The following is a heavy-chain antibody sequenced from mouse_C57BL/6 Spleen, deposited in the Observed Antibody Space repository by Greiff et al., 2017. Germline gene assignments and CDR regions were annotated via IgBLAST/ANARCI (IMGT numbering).Heavy chain of an antibody. V-gene: IGHV1-82*01. J-gene: IGHJ4*01. D-gene: IGHD2-4*01. Sequence: QVQLKESGPELVKPGASVKISCKASGYAFSSSWMNWVKQRPGKGLEWIGRIYPGDGDTNYNGKFKGKATLTADKSSSTAYMQLSSLTSEDSAVYFCARCDYDVGLAMDYWGQGTSVTVSS. CDR3: ARCDYDVGLAMDY. CDR1: GYAFSSSW. CDR2: IYPGDGDT.